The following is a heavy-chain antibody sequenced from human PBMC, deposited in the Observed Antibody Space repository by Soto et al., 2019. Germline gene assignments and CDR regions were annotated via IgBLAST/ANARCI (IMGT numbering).Heavy chain of an antibody. CDR2: IKEDGGEK. CDR1: GFTFSDSW. D-gene: IGHD1-1*01. Sequence: EVQLVESGGGLVQPGESLRLSCAASGFTFSDSWMRWFRQAPGKGLEWVASIKEDGGEKKYVDSVKGRFTVSRDNAKNSIYLQMNSLRVEDTAVYYCATPSWTTFDMWGQGTMVTVSA. J-gene: IGHJ3*02. V-gene: IGHV3-7*01. CDR3: ATPSWTTFDM.